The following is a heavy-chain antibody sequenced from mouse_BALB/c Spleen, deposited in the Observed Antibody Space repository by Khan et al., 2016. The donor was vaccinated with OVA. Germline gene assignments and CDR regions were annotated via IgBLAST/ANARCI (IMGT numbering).Heavy chain of an antibody. D-gene: IGHD1-1*01. CDR3: ARAGTITTVVATDFDY. CDR2: ISYSGRT. J-gene: IGHJ2*01. Sequence: EVQLQESGPGLVKPSQSLSLTCTVTGYSITSDYAWNWIQQFPGNKLEWMGYISYSGRTSYNPSLKSRISIPRYPSKHQFFLQLHSVTTEASAPLYGARAGTITTVVATDFDYWGQGTTLTVSA. V-gene: IGHV3-2*02. CDR1: GYSITSDYA.